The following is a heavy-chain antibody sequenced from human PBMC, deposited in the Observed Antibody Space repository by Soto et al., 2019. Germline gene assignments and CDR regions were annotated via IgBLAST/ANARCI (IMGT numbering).Heavy chain of an antibody. Sequence: VQLLESGGGLVQPGGSLRLSCAASGFIFRDYAMNWVRQAPGKGLEWVSDISGSGDSARYADSVKGRFTISRDNSRDTSYLHMNSLRVDDTAVYYCGKERRGSGWSVCDFWGQGDLVTVSS. CDR1: GFIFRDYA. CDR2: ISGSGDSA. V-gene: IGHV3-23*01. J-gene: IGHJ4*02. CDR3: GKERRGSGWSVCDF. D-gene: IGHD6-19*01.